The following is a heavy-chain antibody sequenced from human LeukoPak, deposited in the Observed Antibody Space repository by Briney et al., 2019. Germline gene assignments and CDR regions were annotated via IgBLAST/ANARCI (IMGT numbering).Heavy chain of an antibody. V-gene: IGHV3-30*02. CDR2: IRYDGSNK. D-gene: IGHD3-10*01. J-gene: IGHJ4*02. CDR1: GFTFSSYW. CDR3: AKDFTAYYYGSGSYDPEPY. Sequence: PGGSLRLSCAASGFTFSSYWMSWVRQAPGKGLEWVAFIRYDGSNKYYADSVKGRFTISRDNSKNTLYLQMNSLRAEDTAVYYCAKDFTAYYYGSGSYDPEPYWGQGTLVTVSS.